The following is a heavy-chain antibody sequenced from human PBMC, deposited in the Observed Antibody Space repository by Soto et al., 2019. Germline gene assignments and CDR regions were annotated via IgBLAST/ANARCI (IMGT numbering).Heavy chain of an antibody. D-gene: IGHD4-17*01. Sequence: GGSLRLSCEVSGFIFSEYEFNWVRQAPGKGLEWVSAISGSGGSTYYANSVKGRFTISRDNSKNTLYLQMNSLRAEDTAVYYCAKDGNYGDLYYFDYWGQGTLVTVSS. CDR3: AKDGNYGDLYYFDY. CDR2: ISGSGGST. CDR1: GFIFSEYE. V-gene: IGHV3-23*01. J-gene: IGHJ4*02.